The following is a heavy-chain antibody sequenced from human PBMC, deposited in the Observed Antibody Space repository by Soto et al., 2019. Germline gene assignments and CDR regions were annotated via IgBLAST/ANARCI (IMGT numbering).Heavy chain of an antibody. CDR2: INHSGST. D-gene: IGHD3-3*01. V-gene: IGHV4-34*01. Sequence: PSETLSLTCAVYGGSFSGYYWSWIRQPPGKGLEWIGEINHSGSTNYNPSLKSRVTISVDTSKNQFSLKLSSVTAADTAVYYCARFGLLGVVIHDYRGQGTLVTGSS. J-gene: IGHJ4*02. CDR1: GGSFSGYY. CDR3: ARFGLLGVVIHDY.